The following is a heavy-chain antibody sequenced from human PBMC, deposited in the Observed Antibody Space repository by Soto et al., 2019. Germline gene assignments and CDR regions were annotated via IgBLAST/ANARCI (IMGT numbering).Heavy chain of an antibody. CDR2: IIPIFGTA. J-gene: IGHJ6*02. CDR1: GGTFSSYA. V-gene: IGHV1-69*06. D-gene: IGHD2-2*01. CDR3: AIYCSSTSCYKGYYGMDV. Sequence: ASVKVSCKASGGTFSSYAISWVRQAPGQGLEWMGGIIPIFGTANYAQKFQGRVTITADKSTSTAYMELSSLGSEDTAVYYCAIYCSSTSCYKGYYGMDVWGQGTTVTVSS.